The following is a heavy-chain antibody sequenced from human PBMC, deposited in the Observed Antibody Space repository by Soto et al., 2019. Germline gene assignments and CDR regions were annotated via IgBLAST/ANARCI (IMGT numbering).Heavy chain of an antibody. D-gene: IGHD1-26*01. Sequence: QVQLVQSGAEVKKPGASVRVSCKASGYTFTDYDINWVRQATGQGLEGMGWMNPSSGYTGYAQKFQGRVTMTWATSISTAYMELSSLTSADTAVYYCARFVRHQLPTIDYWGQGALVTVSS. CDR2: MNPSSGYT. V-gene: IGHV1-8*01. J-gene: IGHJ4*02. CDR1: GYTFTDYD. CDR3: ARFVRHQLPTIDY.